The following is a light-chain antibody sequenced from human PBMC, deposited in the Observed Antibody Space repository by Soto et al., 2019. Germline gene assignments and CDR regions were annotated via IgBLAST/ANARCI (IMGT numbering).Light chain of an antibody. J-gene: IGLJ2*01. CDR1: SSNIGAGYD. CDR2: DDS. CDR3: QSSDSSRSGSVV. V-gene: IGLV1-40*01. Sequence: QSVLTQPPSVSGAPGQRVTISCAGSSSNIGAGYDVNWYQQLPGTAPKLLIYDDSNRPSGVPYRFSGSKSATSASLAITGLQADDEANYYCQSSDSSRSGSVVFGGGTKLTVL.